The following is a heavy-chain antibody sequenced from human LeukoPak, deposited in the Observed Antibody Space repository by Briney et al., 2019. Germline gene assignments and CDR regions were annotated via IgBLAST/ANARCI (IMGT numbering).Heavy chain of an antibody. V-gene: IGHV1-18*01. Sequence: GASVKVSCKASDYTFTSYGISWVRQAPGQGLEWMGWISAYNGNTNYAQKLQGRVTMTTDTSTSTAYMELRSLRSDDTAVYYCARDDPYYDILTGYYYYGMDVWGQGTTVTVSS. D-gene: IGHD3-9*01. CDR1: DYTFTSYG. J-gene: IGHJ6*02. CDR3: ARDDPYYDILTGYYYYGMDV. CDR2: ISAYNGNT.